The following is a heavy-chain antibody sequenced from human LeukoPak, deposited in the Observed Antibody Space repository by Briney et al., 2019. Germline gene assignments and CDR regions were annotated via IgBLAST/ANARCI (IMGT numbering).Heavy chain of an antibody. V-gene: IGHV1-2*02. J-gene: IGHJ5*02. CDR2: INPNSGGT. Sequence: ASVKVSCKASGYTFTGYYMHWVRQAPGQGLEWVGWINPNSGGTNYAQKFQGRVTMTRDTSISTAYMELSRLRSDDTAVYYCARGKVVVVPASWFDPWGQGTLVTVSS. D-gene: IGHD2-2*01. CDR3: ARGKVVVVPASWFDP. CDR1: GYTFTGYY.